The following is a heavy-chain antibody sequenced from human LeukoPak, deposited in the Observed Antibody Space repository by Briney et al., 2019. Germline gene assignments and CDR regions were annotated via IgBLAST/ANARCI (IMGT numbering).Heavy chain of an antibody. D-gene: IGHD6-19*01. V-gene: IGHV3-53*04. J-gene: IGHJ4*02. CDR3: ARDRRGSGLDY. CDR2: IYSGGST. CDR1: GFTFSSYA. Sequence: GGSLRLSCAASGFTFSSYAMSWVRQAPGKGLEWVSVIYSGGSTYYADSVKGRFTISRHNSKNTLYLQMNSLRAEDTAVYYCARDRRGSGLDYWGQGTLVTVSS.